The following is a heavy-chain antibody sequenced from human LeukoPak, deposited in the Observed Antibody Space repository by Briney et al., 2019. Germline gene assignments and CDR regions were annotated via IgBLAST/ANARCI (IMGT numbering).Heavy chain of an antibody. CDR3: AKDLRPYCSGSGCLYGGVDY. CDR2: ISGSGDTT. D-gene: IGHD2-2*01. CDR1: GFTFSSYA. J-gene: IGHJ4*02. Sequence: PGGSLRLSCAASGFTFSSYAMSWVRQAPGKGLEWVSTISGSGDTTYYADSVKGRFTISRDNSKNTLYLQMNSLRAEDTAVYYCAKDLRPYCSGSGCLYGGVDYWGQGTLVTVSS. V-gene: IGHV3-23*01.